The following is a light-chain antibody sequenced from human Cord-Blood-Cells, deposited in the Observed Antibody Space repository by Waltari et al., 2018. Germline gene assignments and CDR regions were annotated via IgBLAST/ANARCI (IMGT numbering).Light chain of an antibody. CDR3: CSYAGSSTWV. Sequence: QSALTQPASVSGSPGQSITISCTGTSGDVGSYNLVSWYQQHPGKAPKLMIYEGSKRPSGVSNRFSGSKSGNTASLTISGLQAEDEADYYGCSYAGSSTWVFGGGTKLTVL. J-gene: IGLJ3*02. CDR1: SGDVGSYNL. V-gene: IGLV2-23*01. CDR2: EGS.